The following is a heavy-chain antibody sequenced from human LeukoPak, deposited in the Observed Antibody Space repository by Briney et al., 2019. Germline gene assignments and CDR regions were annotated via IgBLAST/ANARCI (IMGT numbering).Heavy chain of an antibody. CDR3: ARDRAVLRAFDM. CDR2: ISSSSSNI. D-gene: IGHD6-19*01. V-gene: IGHV3-48*02. J-gene: IGHJ3*02. CDR1: GFTFSNYN. Sequence: GGSLRLSCAASGFTFSNYNMNWVRQAPGKGLEWVSNISSSSSNIYYADSVKGRFTISRDNAKNSLYLQMNSLRDGDTAVYYCARDRAVLRAFDMWGQGTMVTVSS.